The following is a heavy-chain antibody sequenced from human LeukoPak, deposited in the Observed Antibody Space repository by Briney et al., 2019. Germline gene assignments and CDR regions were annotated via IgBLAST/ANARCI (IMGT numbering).Heavy chain of an antibody. Sequence: GGSLRLSCAASGFTFSSYYEMNWVRQAPGKGLEWVSYISSSGSTIKYADSVKGRFTISRDNAKNSLYLQMNSLRAEDTAVYYCATKLTGTTYFDYWGQGTLVTASS. CDR2: ISSSGSTI. V-gene: IGHV3-48*03. J-gene: IGHJ4*02. CDR1: GFTFSSYYE. D-gene: IGHD1-1*01. CDR3: ATKLTGTTYFDY.